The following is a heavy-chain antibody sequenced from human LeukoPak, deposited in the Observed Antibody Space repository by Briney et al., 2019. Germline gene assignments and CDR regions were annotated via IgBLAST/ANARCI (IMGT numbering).Heavy chain of an antibody. CDR3: AREVMGLYYFDY. CDR1: GYIFTDYY. Sequence: ASVKVSCKTSGYIFTDYYMHWVRQAPGQGLEWMGWINPNSGGTNYAQKFQGRVTMTRDTSTSTAYMELRSLRSDDTAVYYCAREVMGLYYFDYWGQGTLVTVSS. CDR2: INPNSGGT. V-gene: IGHV1-2*02. D-gene: IGHD2-8*01. J-gene: IGHJ4*02.